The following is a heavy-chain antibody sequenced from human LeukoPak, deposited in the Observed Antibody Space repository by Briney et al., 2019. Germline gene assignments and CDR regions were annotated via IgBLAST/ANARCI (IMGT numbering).Heavy chain of an antibody. Sequence: ASVKVSCKASGYTFTSYGISWVRQAPGQGLEWMGWIGAYNGNTNYAQKLQGRVTMTTDTSTSTAYMELRSLRSDDTAVYYCASQIGIAAAGTLGYWGQGTLVTVSS. V-gene: IGHV1-18*01. J-gene: IGHJ4*02. CDR3: ASQIGIAAAGTLGY. CDR2: IGAYNGNT. CDR1: GYTFTSYG. D-gene: IGHD6-13*01.